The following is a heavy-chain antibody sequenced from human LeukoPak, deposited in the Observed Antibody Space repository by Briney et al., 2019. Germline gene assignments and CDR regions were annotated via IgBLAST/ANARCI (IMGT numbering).Heavy chain of an antibody. CDR3: ARDREYSSSSFLFDY. Sequence: GGSLRLSCAASGFTFSSYSMNWVRQAPGKGLEWVSYISSSSSTIYYADSVKGRFTISRDNAKNSLCLQMNSLRAEDTAVYYCARDREYSSSSFLFDYWGQGTLVTVSS. J-gene: IGHJ4*02. D-gene: IGHD6-6*01. V-gene: IGHV3-48*04. CDR1: GFTFSSYS. CDR2: ISSSSSTI.